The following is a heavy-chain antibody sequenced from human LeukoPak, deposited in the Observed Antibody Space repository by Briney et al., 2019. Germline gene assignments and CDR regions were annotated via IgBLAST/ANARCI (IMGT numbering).Heavy chain of an antibody. V-gene: IGHV3-9*01. CDR3: ARGGSSSWYVY. CDR1: GFTFDDYA. CDR2: ISWNSGSI. J-gene: IGHJ4*02. D-gene: IGHD6-13*01. Sequence: PGRSLRLSCAASGFTFDDYAMHWVRQAPGKGLEWVSGISWNSGSIGYADSVKGRFTISRDNAKNSLYLQMNSLRAEYTAVYYCARGGSSSWYVYWGQGTLVTVSS.